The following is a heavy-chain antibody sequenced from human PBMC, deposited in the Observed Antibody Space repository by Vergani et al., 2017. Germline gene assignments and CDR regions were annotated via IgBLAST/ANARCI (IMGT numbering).Heavy chain of an antibody. CDR2: IYSGGST. CDR3: ARNDPYGDAFDI. J-gene: IGHJ3*02. V-gene: IGHV3-66*01. Sequence: EVQLVESGGGLVQPGGSLRLSCAASGFTVSSNYMSWVRQAPGKGLEWVSVIYSGGSTYYADSVKGRFTISRDNAKNSLYLQMNSLRAEDTAVYYCARNDPYGDAFDIWGQGTMVTVSS. CDR1: GFTVSSNY. D-gene: IGHD2-8*01.